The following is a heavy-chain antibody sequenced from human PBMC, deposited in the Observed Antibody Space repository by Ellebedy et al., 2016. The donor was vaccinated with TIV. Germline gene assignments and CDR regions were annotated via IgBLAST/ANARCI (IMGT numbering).Heavy chain of an antibody. CDR1: GFSFRSYW. V-gene: IGHV3-7*01. CDR3: ARRGSYGDYAVQVNSWFDR. D-gene: IGHD4-17*01. CDR2: IYQDGSEK. Sequence: GESLKISCAASGFSFRSYWMSWVRQAPGKGLEWVANIYQDGSEKYYVDSVEGRFTISRDNANNLLFLQMNSLRVEDTAVYYCARRGSYGDYAVQVNSWFDRWGQGALVTVSS. J-gene: IGHJ5*02.